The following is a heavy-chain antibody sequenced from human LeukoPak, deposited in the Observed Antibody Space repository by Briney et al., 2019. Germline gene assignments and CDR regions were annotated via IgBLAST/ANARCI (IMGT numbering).Heavy chain of an antibody. D-gene: IGHD4-23*01. Sequence: ASVKVSCKASGYTFTSYDINWVRQATGQGLEWMGWMNPNSGNTGYAQKFQGRVTMTRNTSISTAYMELSSLRSEDTAVYYCARVVDYGGNSAPNWFDPWGQGTLVTVSS. CDR1: GYTFTSYD. CDR2: MNPNSGNT. J-gene: IGHJ5*02. V-gene: IGHV1-8*01. CDR3: ARVVDYGGNSAPNWFDP.